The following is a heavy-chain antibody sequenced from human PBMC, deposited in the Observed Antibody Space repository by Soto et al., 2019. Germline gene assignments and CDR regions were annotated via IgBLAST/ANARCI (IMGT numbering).Heavy chain of an antibody. V-gene: IGHV4-30-4*01. D-gene: IGHD5-12*01. J-gene: IGHJ5*02. CDR2: IPSRGRP. CDR1: GASLAGGSYY. Sequence: QGQLRESGPGLVKPSQTLSLTCSVSGASLAGGSYYWSWVRQPPRKGLEWIGYIPSRGRPFYNPSLTSRGTISADTSKNQLSLQLTSVTAADTAVYYCARDTYSGYDFGLWGQGTLVTVSS. CDR3: ARDTYSGYDFGL.